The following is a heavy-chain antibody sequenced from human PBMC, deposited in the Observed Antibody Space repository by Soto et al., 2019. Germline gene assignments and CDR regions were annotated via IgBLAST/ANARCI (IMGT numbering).Heavy chain of an antibody. D-gene: IGHD6-13*01. CDR2: ISGSGGST. Sequence: PGGSLRLSCAASGFTFSSYAMSWVRQAPGKGLEWVSAISGSGGSTYNADSVKGRFTISRDNSKNTLYLQMNSLRAEDTAVYYCVKDRRRSSWDIDYWGQGTLVTVSS. V-gene: IGHV3-23*01. CDR1: GFTFSSYA. CDR3: VKDRRRSSWDIDY. J-gene: IGHJ4*02.